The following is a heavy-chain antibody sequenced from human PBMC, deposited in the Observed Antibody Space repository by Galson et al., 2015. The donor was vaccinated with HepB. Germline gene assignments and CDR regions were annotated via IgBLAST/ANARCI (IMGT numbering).Heavy chain of an antibody. CDR1: GFTLSAYG. J-gene: IGHJ4*02. V-gene: IGHV3-23*01. Sequence: SLRLSCAASGFTLSAYGMSWVRQAPGKGLEWVSAITAGGIDTFDADSVKGRFTISRDSSKNTLFLQMNNLRADDTAIYYRARRGFGNLGSYFDSWGQGILVTVSS. D-gene: IGHD3-10*01. CDR2: ITAGGIDT. CDR3: ARRGFGNLGSYFDS.